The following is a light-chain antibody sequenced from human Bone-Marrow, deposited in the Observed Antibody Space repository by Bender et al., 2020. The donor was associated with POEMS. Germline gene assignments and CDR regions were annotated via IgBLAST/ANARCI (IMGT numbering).Light chain of an antibody. Sequence: SYVLTQSPSVSVAPGQTARITCGGDNIGGKSVHWYQQQPGQAPVLVVYDDRDRPSGIPERISGSNSGNTATLTITWVEAGDEADYYCQVRDSDHYVFGSGTKVTVL. V-gene: IGLV3-21*02. J-gene: IGLJ1*01. CDR1: NIGGKS. CDR2: DDR. CDR3: QVRDSDHYV.